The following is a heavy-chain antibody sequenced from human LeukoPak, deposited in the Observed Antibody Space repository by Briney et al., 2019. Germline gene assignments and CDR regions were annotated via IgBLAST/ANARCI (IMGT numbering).Heavy chain of an antibody. J-gene: IGHJ4*02. CDR2: IYHSGST. V-gene: IGHV4-30-2*01. CDR1: GGSISSGGYS. D-gene: IGHD3-16*01. CDR3: ARASRDYDYVWGSSEPHFDY. Sequence: SETLSLTCAVSGGSISSGGYSWRWIRQPPGKGLEWIVYIYHSGSTYYNPSLKSRVTISVDRSKNQFSLKLSSVTAADTAVYYCARASRDYDYVWGSSEPHFDYWGQGTLVTVSS.